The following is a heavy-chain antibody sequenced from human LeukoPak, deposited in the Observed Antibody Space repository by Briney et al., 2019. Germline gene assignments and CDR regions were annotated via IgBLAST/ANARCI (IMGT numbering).Heavy chain of an antibody. J-gene: IGHJ4*02. CDR2: IYYSGST. Sequence: SETLSLTCTVSGGSISSYYWSWIRQPPGKGLEWIGYIYYSGSTNYNPSPKSRVTISVDTSKNQFSLKLSSVTAADTAVYYCARYGSSSWYYFDYWGQGTLVTVSS. D-gene: IGHD6-13*01. V-gene: IGHV4-59*08. CDR3: ARYGSSSWYYFDY. CDR1: GGSISSYY.